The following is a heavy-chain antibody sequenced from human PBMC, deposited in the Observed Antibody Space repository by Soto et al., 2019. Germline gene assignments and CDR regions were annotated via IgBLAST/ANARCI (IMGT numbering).Heavy chain of an antibody. V-gene: IGHV1-18*01. CDR3: ARDLLNYYDSSGYYYYFDY. D-gene: IGHD3-22*01. CDR2: ISAYNGNT. CDR1: GYTFTSYG. Sequence: ASVKVSCKASGYTFTSYGISWVRQAPGQGLEWMGWISAYNGNTNYAQKLQGRVTMTTDTSTSTAYMELRSLRSDDTAVYYCARDLLNYYDSSGYYYYFDYWGQGTLVTVSS. J-gene: IGHJ4*02.